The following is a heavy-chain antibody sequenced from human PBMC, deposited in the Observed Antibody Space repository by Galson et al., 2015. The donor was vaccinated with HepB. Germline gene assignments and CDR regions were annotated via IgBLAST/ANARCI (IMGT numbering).Heavy chain of an antibody. V-gene: IGHV3-11*01. J-gene: IGHJ3*02. CDR2: ISSSGYTI. D-gene: IGHD3-3*01. Sequence: SLRLSCAASGFTFSDFYMSWIRQAPGKELEWVSLISSSGYTIYYADSVKGRFTISRDNAQNSLYLQMNSLRAEDTAVYYCARTYYDFWSGVDAFDIWGQGTVLTVSS. CDR3: ARTYYDFWSGVDAFDI. CDR1: GFTFSDFY.